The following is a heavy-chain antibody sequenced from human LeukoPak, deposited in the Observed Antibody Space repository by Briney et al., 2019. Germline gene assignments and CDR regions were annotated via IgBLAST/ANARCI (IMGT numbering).Heavy chain of an antibody. D-gene: IGHD4-23*01. Sequence: SQTLSLTCTVSGGSISSDGYYWSWIRQPPGEGLEWIGYIYYRGGTYYNPSLRSRFTISVDTSKNQFSLKLSSVTAADTAVYYCARGGTTVIAPVYWGQGTPVTVSS. J-gene: IGHJ4*02. V-gene: IGHV4-30-4*01. CDR2: IYYRGGT. CDR1: GGSISSDGYY. CDR3: ARGGTTVIAPVY.